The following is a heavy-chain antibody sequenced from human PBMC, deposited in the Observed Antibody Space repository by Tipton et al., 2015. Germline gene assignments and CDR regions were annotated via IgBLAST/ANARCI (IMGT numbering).Heavy chain of an antibody. Sequence: QSGAEVKKPGSSVKVSCKASGGAFNDYAISWVRQAPGQGLEWMGAIIPVLGAANYAQKFQGRVTVTADRSTDTAYMEVRSLRSEDTAVYYCARGHDSSGLDYWGQGTLVTVSS. CDR1: GGAFNDYA. D-gene: IGHD3-22*01. V-gene: IGHV1-69*06. J-gene: IGHJ4*02. CDR2: IIPVLGAA. CDR3: ARGHDSSGLDY.